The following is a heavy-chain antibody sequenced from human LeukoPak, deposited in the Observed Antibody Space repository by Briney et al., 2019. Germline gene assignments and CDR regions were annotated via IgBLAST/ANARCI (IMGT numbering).Heavy chain of an antibody. J-gene: IGHJ4*02. CDR2: IYPGDSDT. Sequence: GESLKISCKGSGYSFTSYRIGWVRQMPGKGLEWMGIIYPGDSDTRYSPSFQGQVTISADKSISTAYLQWSSLKASDTAMYYCARRYDYSNSYFDYWGQGTLVTVSS. CDR3: ARRYDYSNSYFDY. V-gene: IGHV5-51*01. CDR1: GYSFTSYR. D-gene: IGHD4-11*01.